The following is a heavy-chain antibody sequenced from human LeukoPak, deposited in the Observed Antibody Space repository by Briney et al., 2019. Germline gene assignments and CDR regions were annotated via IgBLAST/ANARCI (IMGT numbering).Heavy chain of an antibody. CDR1: GGSISSYY. Sequence: SETLSLTCTVPGGSISSYYWSWIRQPPGKGLEWIGYIYYSGSTNYNPSLKSRVTISVDTSKNQFSLKLSSVTAADTAVYYCARQGYGDYGSWFDPWGQGTLVTVSS. CDR2: IYYSGST. V-gene: IGHV4-59*08. CDR3: ARQGYGDYGSWFDP. D-gene: IGHD4-17*01. J-gene: IGHJ5*02.